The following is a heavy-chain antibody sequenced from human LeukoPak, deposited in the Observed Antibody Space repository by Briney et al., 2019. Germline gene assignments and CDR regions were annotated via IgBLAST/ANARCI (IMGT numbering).Heavy chain of an antibody. J-gene: IGHJ4*02. CDR1: GGSISSYS. V-gene: IGHV4-4*07. CDR2: IYPGESP. CDR3: AREWHHVFDY. D-gene: IGHD5-12*01. Sequence: SETLSLTCTVSGGSISSYSWSWMRQPAGKGLEWIGRIYPGESPNYNPSLESRVIMSVDKSKNQFSLKLRSVTAADTAVYYCAREWHHVFDYWGQGNLVTVSS.